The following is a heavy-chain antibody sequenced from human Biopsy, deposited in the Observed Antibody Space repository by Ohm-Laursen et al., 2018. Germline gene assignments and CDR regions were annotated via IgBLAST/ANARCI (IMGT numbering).Heavy chain of an antibody. Sequence: GASVKVSCKASGYTFTGQYLHWVRQVPGQGLEWMGWINPHSGTTKFAQDFQGRVTMTRDTSITTAYMELRRLRSDDTAVYYCAKGQDLRGGAEYFQHWGQGAPCHRLL. J-gene: IGHJ1*01. CDR3: AKGQDLRGGAEYFQH. CDR2: INPHSGTT. D-gene: IGHD2-15*01. CDR1: GYTFTGQY. V-gene: IGHV1-2*02.